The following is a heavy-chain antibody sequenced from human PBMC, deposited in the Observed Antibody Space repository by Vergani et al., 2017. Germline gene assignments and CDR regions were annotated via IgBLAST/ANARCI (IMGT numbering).Heavy chain of an antibody. D-gene: IGHD3-16*01. CDR3: AKHFRGWGIDY. Sequence: QVQLVESGGGVVKRGGSLRLPCATSGFTLSNYDMQWIRQGPGKGLEFVAFIQFDGSNQYYADSVKGRFTLSRNFSKTTLYLQMNSLRTDDTATYYCAKHFRGWGIDYWGQGTQVIVSS. J-gene: IGHJ4*02. CDR1: GFTLSNYD. CDR2: IQFDGSNQ. V-gene: IGHV3-30*02.